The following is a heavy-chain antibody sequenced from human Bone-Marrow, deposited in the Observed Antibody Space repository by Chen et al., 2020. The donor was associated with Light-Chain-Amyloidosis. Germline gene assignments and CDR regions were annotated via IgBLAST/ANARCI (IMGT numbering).Heavy chain of an antibody. D-gene: IGHD3-10*01. CDR1: GFNFSSFG. CDR2: VSGSTVST. Sequence: VQLVESGGGLVQPGGSLRLSCVTSGFNFSSFGMSWVRQAPGKGLEWVSTVSGSTVSTYYAGAVKGRFIISRDNSKSTLYLQMNSLRAGDTAVYFCTRKGGYFDFWGQGSLVTVSS. J-gene: IGHJ4*02. CDR3: TRKGGYFDF. V-gene: IGHV3-23*04.